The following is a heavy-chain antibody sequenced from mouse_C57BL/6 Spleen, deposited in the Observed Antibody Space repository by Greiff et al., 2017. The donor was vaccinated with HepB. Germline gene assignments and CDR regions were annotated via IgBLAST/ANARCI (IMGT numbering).Heavy chain of an antibody. Sequence: EVNVVESGGGLVKPGGSLKLSCAASGFTFSSYAMSWVRQTPEKRLAWVATISDGGSYTYYPDNVKGRFTISRDNAKNNLYLQMSHLKSEDTAMYYCARDQYYGNNGYFDYWGQGTTLTVSS. V-gene: IGHV5-4*01. CDR1: GFTFSSYA. J-gene: IGHJ2*01. D-gene: IGHD2-1*01. CDR3: ARDQYYGNNGYFDY. CDR2: ISDGGSYT.